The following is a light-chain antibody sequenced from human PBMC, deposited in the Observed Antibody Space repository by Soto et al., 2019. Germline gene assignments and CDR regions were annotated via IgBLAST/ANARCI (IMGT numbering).Light chain of an antibody. CDR2: QDN. CDR1: KLGDKY. V-gene: IGLV3-1*01. CDR3: QTWDTSNVI. Sequence: SYELTQPPSVSVSPGQTASITCSGDKLGDKYTCWYQQKSGQSPVLVIYQDNKRPSGIPERVSGSNSGNTATLTISGTQAMDEADYYCQTWDTSNVIFGGGTKLTVL. J-gene: IGLJ2*01.